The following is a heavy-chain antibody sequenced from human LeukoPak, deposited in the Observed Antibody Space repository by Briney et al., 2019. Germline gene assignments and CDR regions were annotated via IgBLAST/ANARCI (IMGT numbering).Heavy chain of an antibody. Sequence: GGSLRLSCAASGFTFDDYAMHWVRQAPGKGLEWVSGISWNSGSIGYADSVKGRFTISRDNAKNSLYLQMNSLRAEDTALYYCAKGRIAVAGRAGAFDIWGQGTMVTVS. CDR2: ISWNSGSI. V-gene: IGHV3-9*01. D-gene: IGHD6-19*01. CDR1: GFTFDDYA. CDR3: AKGRIAVAGRAGAFDI. J-gene: IGHJ3*02.